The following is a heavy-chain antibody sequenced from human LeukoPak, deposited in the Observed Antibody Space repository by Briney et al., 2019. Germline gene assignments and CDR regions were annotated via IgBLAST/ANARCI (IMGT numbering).Heavy chain of an antibody. V-gene: IGHV3-48*04. Sequence: GGSLRLSCAASGFTFSSYSMNWVRQAPGKGLEWVSYISSSSSTIYYADSVKGRFTISRDNAKNSLYLQMNSLRAEDTALYYCAKDFSSWYEYFDYWGQGTLVTVSS. D-gene: IGHD6-13*01. CDR1: GFTFSSYS. CDR3: AKDFSSWYEYFDY. J-gene: IGHJ4*02. CDR2: ISSSSSTI.